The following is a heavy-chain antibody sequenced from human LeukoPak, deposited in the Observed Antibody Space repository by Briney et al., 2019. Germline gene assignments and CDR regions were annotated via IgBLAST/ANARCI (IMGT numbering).Heavy chain of an antibody. D-gene: IGHD3-9*01. Sequence: PSETLSLTCTVSGGSISSYYWSWIRQPPGKGLEWIGYIYYSGSTNYNPSLKSRVTISVDTSKKQFSLKLSSVTAADTAVYYCARLRYDILTGYNYYYYGMDVWGQGTTVTVSS. CDR2: IYYSGST. V-gene: IGHV4-59*01. CDR1: GGSISSYY. CDR3: ARLRYDILTGYNYYYYGMDV. J-gene: IGHJ6*02.